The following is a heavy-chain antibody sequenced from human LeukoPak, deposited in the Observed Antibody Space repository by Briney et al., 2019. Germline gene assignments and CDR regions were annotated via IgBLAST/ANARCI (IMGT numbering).Heavy chain of an antibody. D-gene: IGHD3-3*01. CDR1: GFTFSLYT. V-gene: IGHV3-64*01. CDR2: INKNGGST. J-gene: IGHJ5*02. Sequence: GGSLRLSCAASGFTFSLYTMHWVRQAPGKGLEDISGINKNGGSTYYANSVQGRFTISRDNSKNTVYLQMGSLRPEDMAVYYCARDSLGDFWSGASWFDPWGQGTLVTVSS. CDR3: ARDSLGDFWSGASWFDP.